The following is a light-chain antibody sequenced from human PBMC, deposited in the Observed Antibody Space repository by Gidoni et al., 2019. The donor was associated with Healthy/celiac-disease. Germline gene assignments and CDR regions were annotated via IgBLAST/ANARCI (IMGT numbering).Light chain of an antibody. Sequence: DIQMTQSPSSLSASVGDRVTITCRASQSISSYLNWYQQKPGKAPKLLIYAASSLQSGVPSRFSGSGSGTDFTLTISRLQHEDFATYYCQQSYTLITFGQGTRLEIK. J-gene: IGKJ5*01. CDR3: QQSYTLIT. CDR1: QSISSY. V-gene: IGKV1-39*01. CDR2: AAS.